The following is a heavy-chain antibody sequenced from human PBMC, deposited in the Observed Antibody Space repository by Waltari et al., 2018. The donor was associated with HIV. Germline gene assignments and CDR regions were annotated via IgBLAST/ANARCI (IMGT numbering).Heavy chain of an antibody. CDR3: ARAHYSSGYFTFDY. J-gene: IGHJ4*02. CDR1: GGSFSGYY. D-gene: IGHD3-22*01. V-gene: IGHV4-34*01. CDR2: INHSGST. Sequence: QVQLQQWGAGLLKPSETLSLTCAVYGGSFSGYYWSWIRQPPGKGLEWIGEINHSGSTNYNPSLKSRVTISVDTSKNQFSLKLSSVTAADTAVYYCARAHYSSGYFTFDYWGQGTLVTVSS.